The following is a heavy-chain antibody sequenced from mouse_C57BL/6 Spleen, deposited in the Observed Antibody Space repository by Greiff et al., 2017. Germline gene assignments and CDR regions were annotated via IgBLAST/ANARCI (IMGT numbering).Heavy chain of an antibody. D-gene: IGHD3-2*02. V-gene: IGHV1-69*01. J-gene: IGHJ2*01. CDR3: ARGGAAQAPYYFAD. CDR1: GYTFTSYW. Sequence: QVQLKEPGAELVMPGASVKLSCKASGYTFTSYWMHWVKQRPGQGLEWIGEIDPSDSYTNYNQKFKGKSTVTVDKSSSTAYMQLSSLTSEDSAVYYCARGGAAQAPYYFADWGQGTTLTVSS. CDR2: IDPSDSYT.